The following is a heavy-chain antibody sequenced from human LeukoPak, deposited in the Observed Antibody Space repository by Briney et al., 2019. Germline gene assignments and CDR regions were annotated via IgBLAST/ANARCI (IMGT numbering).Heavy chain of an antibody. J-gene: IGHJ3*01. CDR2: ISGSGASA. Sequence: GESLRLSCAASGFTFSTYAMNWVRQAPGKGLEWVSTISGSGASAYYADSVRGRFTISRDNSKNTLYLQMNSLRAEDTAVYYCAKAIDYDDYVWADAFHVWGPGTVVTVSS. CDR1: GFTFSTYA. D-gene: IGHD3-16*01. CDR3: AKAIDYDDYVWADAFHV. V-gene: IGHV3-23*01.